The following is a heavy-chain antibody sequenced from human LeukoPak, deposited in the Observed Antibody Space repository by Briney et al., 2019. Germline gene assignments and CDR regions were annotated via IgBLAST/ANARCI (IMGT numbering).Heavy chain of an antibody. V-gene: IGHV4-30-2*01. J-gene: IGHJ3*02. CDR2: IYHSGST. CDR3: ARAANYDFWSGYSYDAFDI. CDR1: GGSISSGGYY. D-gene: IGHD3-3*01. Sequence: TLSLTCTVSGGSISSGGYYWSWIRQPPGKGLEWIGYIYHSGSTYYNPSLKSRVTISVDRSKNQFSLKLSSVTAADTAVYYCARAANYDFWSGYSYDAFDIWGQGTMVTVSS.